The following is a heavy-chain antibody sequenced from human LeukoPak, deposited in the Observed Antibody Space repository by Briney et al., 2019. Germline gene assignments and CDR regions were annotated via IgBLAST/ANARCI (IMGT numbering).Heavy chain of an antibody. CDR1: GGSFSGYY. J-gene: IGHJ5*02. D-gene: IGHD3-10*01. CDR2: IYYSGST. V-gene: IGHV4-59*01. CDR3: ARSGMTMVRGVISNWFDP. Sequence: SETLSLTCAVYGGSFSGYYWSWIRQPPGKGLEWIGYIYYSGSTNYNPSLKSRVTISVDTSKNQFSLKLSSVTAADTAVYYCARSGMTMVRGVISNWFDPWGQGTLVTVSS.